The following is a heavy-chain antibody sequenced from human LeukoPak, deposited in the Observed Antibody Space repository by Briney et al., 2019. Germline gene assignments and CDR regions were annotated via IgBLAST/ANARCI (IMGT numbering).Heavy chain of an antibody. D-gene: IGHD6-19*01. CDR1: GYTCTSYD. Sequence: ASVKVSCKASGYTCTSYDINWVRQATGQGLEWMGWMNPNSGNTGYAQKFQGRVIMTTNTSKSTAYMEMRSLRSDDTAVYYCARGKAYSSGWFNPYYFDFWGQGTLVTVSS. CDR3: ARGKAYSSGWFNPYYFDF. V-gene: IGHV1-8*01. J-gene: IGHJ4*02. CDR2: MNPNSGNT.